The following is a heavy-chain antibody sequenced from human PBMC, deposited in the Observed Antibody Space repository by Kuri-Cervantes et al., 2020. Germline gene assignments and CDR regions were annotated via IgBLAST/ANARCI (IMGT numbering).Heavy chain of an antibody. Sequence: GGSLRLSCAASGFTFSDYYMSWIRQAPGKGLEWVSYISSSGSTIYYADSVRGRFTISRDNSKNTLYLQMNSLRAEDTAVYYCARDQGLGSTVYWYFDLWGRGTLVTVSS. D-gene: IGHD5/OR15-5a*01. CDR1: GFTFSDYY. CDR2: ISSSGSTI. J-gene: IGHJ2*01. V-gene: IGHV3-11*04. CDR3: ARDQGLGSTVYWYFDL.